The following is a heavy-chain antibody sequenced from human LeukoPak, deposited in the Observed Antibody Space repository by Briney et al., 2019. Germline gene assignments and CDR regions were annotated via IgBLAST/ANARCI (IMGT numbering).Heavy chain of an antibody. V-gene: IGHV3-11*01. D-gene: IGHD3-10*01. J-gene: IGHJ3*02. CDR1: GFTFDDYA. Sequence: PGGSLRLSCAASGFTFDDYAMHWVRQAPGKGLEWVSYISSSGSTIYYADSVKGRFTISRDNAKNSLYLQMNSLRAEDTAVYYCASTPPRSFDAFDIWGQGTMVTVSS. CDR2: ISSSGSTI. CDR3: ASTPPRSFDAFDI.